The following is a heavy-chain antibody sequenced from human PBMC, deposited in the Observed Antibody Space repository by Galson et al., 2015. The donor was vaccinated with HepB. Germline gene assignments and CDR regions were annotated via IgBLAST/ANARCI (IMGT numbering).Heavy chain of an antibody. CDR2: ISSSSYI. CDR1: GFTFSSYS. CDR3: AREGHKAVVTKPFDY. Sequence: SLRLSCAASGFTFSSYSMNWVRQAPGKGLEWVSSISSSSYIYYADSVKGRFTISRDNAKNSLYLQMNSLRAEDTAVYYCAREGHKAVVTKPFDYWGQGTLVTVSS. V-gene: IGHV3-21*01. J-gene: IGHJ4*02. D-gene: IGHD2-21*02.